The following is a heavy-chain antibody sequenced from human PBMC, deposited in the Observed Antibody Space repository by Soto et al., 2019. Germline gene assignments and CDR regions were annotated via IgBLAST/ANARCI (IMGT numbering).Heavy chain of an antibody. CDR1: GYTFTSYG. Sequence: ASVKVSCKASGYTFTSYGINWVRQAPGQGLEWMGWINANNGNTHYSQKLQDRLTITTDTSASTVYMELSSLRSEDTTLYYCARGQCSSASCFYFDYWGQGSMVTVSS. V-gene: IGHV1-18*01. J-gene: IGHJ4*02. CDR3: ARGQCSSASCFYFDY. D-gene: IGHD2-2*01. CDR2: INANNGNT.